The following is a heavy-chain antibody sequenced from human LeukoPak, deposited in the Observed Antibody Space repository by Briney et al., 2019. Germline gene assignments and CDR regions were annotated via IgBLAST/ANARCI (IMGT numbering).Heavy chain of an antibody. V-gene: IGHV3-23*01. CDR2: ITGSGDGR. CDR3: AKDILTYYYGSSGYYFDS. D-gene: IGHD3-9*01. Sequence: AGGSLRLSCAASGFTFNNHATTWVRQAPGKGLEWVSVITGSGDGRYYADSVKGRFTISRDNSKNTLHLQMNSLRAEDTALYYCAKDILTYYYGSSGYYFDSWGQGTLVTVSS. J-gene: IGHJ4*02. CDR1: GFTFNNHA.